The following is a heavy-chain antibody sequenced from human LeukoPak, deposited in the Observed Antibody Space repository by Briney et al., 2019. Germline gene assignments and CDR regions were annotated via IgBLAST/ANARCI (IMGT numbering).Heavy chain of an antibody. D-gene: IGHD6-19*01. CDR2: IKPDGGGK. CDR3: SSQPAVLDLDC. Sequence: GGSLRLSCAASGFAFSSYWMTWVRQAPGKGLEWVANIKPDGGGKNYVDSVKGRFTISRDNAKNSLYLQMKGLRVEDTAVYYCSSQPAVLDLDCWGQGALVTVSS. CDR1: GFAFSSYW. J-gene: IGHJ4*02. V-gene: IGHV3-7*01.